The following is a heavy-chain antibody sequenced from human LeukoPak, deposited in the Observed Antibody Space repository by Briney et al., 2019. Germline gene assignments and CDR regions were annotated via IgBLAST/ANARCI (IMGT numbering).Heavy chain of an antibody. Sequence: GGSLRLSCAASGFTFSSYAMNWVRQAPGKGLEWVSSIDSSSSYIYYADSVKGRFTISRDNPKNTLYLQMNSLRAEDTAVYYCAKDLHWESIAVAGGKLDPWGQGTLVTVSS. V-gene: IGHV3-21*04. J-gene: IGHJ5*02. CDR3: AKDLHWESIAVAGGKLDP. CDR1: GFTFSSYA. D-gene: IGHD6-19*01. CDR2: IDSSSSYI.